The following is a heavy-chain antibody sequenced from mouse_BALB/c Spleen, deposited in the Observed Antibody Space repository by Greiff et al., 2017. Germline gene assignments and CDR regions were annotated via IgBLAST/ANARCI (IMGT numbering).Heavy chain of an antibody. D-gene: IGHD2-1*01. Sequence: VQLKESGPGLVAPSQSLSITCTVSGFSLTSYGVHWVRQPPGKGLEWLGVIWAGGSTNYNSALMSRLSISKDNSKSQVFLKMNSLQTDDTAMYYCARDTDGNYDAMDYWGQGTSVTVSS. CDR3: ARDTDGNYDAMDY. CDR2: IWAGGST. J-gene: IGHJ4*01. CDR1: GFSLTSYG. V-gene: IGHV2-9*02.